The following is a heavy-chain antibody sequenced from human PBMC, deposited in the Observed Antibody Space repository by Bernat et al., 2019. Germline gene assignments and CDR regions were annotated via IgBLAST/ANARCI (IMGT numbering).Heavy chain of an antibody. J-gene: IGHJ4*02. CDR3: TRRARLAVRPASIIDY. D-gene: IGHD6-6*01. V-gene: IGHV3-73*02. Sequence: EVQLVESGGGLVQPGGSLKLSCAASGFTFSGSAMHWVRQASGKGLEWVGRIRSKANSYATAYAASVKGRFTISRDDSKNTAYLQMNSLKTEDTAVYYCTRRARLAVRPASIIDYWGQGILVTVSS. CDR2: IRSKANSYAT. CDR1: GFTFSGSA.